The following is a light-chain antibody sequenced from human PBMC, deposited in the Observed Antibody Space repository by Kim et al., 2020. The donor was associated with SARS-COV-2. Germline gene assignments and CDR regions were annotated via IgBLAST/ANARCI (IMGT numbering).Light chain of an antibody. V-gene: IGKV1-39*01. CDR3: QQSYSTPWT. J-gene: IGKJ1*01. CDR1: QSISSY. Sequence: DIQMTQSQSSLFASVGDRVTLTCRASQSISSYLNWYQQKPGKAPKLLIYAASSFQSGVPSRFSGSGSGTDFTLTISSLQPADFATYYCQQSYSTPWTFGQGTKVDIK. CDR2: AAS.